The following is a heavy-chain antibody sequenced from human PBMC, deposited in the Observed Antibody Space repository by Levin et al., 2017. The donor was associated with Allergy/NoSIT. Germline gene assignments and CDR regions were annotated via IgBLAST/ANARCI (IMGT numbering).Heavy chain of an antibody. CDR1: GFTFRDPY. Sequence: LSLTCAASGFTFRDPYMSWIRQAPGKGLEWVSYISGSDNTIYYAGSVKGRFTISRDNAKNSLYLQMNSLRVDDTAVYYCARVGSGSYTYYSYGMDVWGQGTTVTVSS. CDR3: ARVGSGSYTYYSYGMDV. V-gene: IGHV3-11*01. J-gene: IGHJ6*02. D-gene: IGHD1-26*01. CDR2: ISGSDNTI.